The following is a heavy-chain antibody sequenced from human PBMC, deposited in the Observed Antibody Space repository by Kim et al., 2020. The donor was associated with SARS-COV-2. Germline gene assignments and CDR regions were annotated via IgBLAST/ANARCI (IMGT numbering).Heavy chain of an antibody. CDR2: IKLDGSEE. CDR3: ADWGNTWGLDF. CDR1: GFAFSKYW. V-gene: IGHV3-7*03. J-gene: IGHJ4*02. Sequence: GGSLRLSCVASGFAFSKYWMTWVRQAPGKGLEWVANIKLDGSEEYYVDSVKGRFTISRDNAKNTLFLQMYSLRADDTAVYYCADWGNTWGLDFWGPGTLVTVSS. D-gene: IGHD2-21*01.